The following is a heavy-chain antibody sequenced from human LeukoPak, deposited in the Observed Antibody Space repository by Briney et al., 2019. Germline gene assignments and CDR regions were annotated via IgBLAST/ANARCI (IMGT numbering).Heavy chain of an antibody. V-gene: IGHV1-69*04. CDR3: ASGSTAMADAFDY. CDR2: IIPILGIA. D-gene: IGHD5-18*01. Sequence: ASVKVSCKASGGTFSSYAIRWVRQAPGQGLEWMGRIIPILGIANYAQKFQGRVTITADKSTSTAYMELSSLRSEDTAVYYCASGSTAMADAFDYWGQGTLVTVSS. J-gene: IGHJ4*02. CDR1: GGTFSSYA.